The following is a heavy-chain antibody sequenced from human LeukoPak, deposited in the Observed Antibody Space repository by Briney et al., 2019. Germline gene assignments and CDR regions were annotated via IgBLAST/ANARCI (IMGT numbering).Heavy chain of an antibody. CDR3: ARALTYYSNYVYYYYGMDV. Sequence: GGSLRLSCAASGFTFSSYWMSWVRQAPGKGLEWVANIKQDGSEKYYVDSVKGRFTISRDNSKNTLYLQMNSLRAEDTAVYYCARALTYYSNYVYYYYGMDVWGQGTTVTVSS. CDR2: IKQDGSEK. D-gene: IGHD4-11*01. V-gene: IGHV3-7*01. J-gene: IGHJ6*02. CDR1: GFTFSSYW.